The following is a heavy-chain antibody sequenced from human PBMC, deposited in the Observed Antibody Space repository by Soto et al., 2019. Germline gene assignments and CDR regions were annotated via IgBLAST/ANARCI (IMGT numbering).Heavy chain of an antibody. CDR1: GFIFSSYA. Sequence: QVQLVESGGGVVQPGRSLRLSCAASGFIFSSYAMHWVRQAPGKGLEWVAGISYDGSNKHYADSVKGRFTISRDDSENTLYLQMNSLKLEDTAVYYCARDPSSRDPWCQGTLVTVSS. CDR2: ISYDGSNK. V-gene: IGHV3-30-3*01. CDR3: ARDPSSRDP. J-gene: IGHJ5*02. D-gene: IGHD6-6*01.